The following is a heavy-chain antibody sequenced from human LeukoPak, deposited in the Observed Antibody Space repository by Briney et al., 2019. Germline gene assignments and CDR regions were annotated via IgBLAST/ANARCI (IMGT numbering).Heavy chain of an antibody. Sequence: PGGSLRLSCAASGFTVSSNYMSWVRQAPGKGLEWVSVIYSGGSTFYADSVKGRFTISRDNSKNTLYLQMNSLRAEDTAVYYCARDRMRYYGMDVWGQGTTVTVS. V-gene: IGHV3-53*01. CDR3: ARDRMRYYGMDV. CDR1: GFTVSSNY. CDR2: IYSGGST. J-gene: IGHJ6*02.